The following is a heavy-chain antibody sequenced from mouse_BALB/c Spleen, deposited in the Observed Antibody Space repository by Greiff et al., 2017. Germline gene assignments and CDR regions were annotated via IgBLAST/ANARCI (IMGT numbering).Heavy chain of an antibody. Sequence: VQLQQSGPSLVKPSQTLSLTCSVTGDSITSGYWNWIRKFPGNKLEYMGYISYSGSTYYNPSLKSRISITRDTSKNQYYLQLNSVTTEDTATYYCARPGLRNWYFDVWGAGTTVTVSS. J-gene: IGHJ1*01. CDR1: GDSITSGY. V-gene: IGHV3-8*02. CDR2: ISYSGST. CDR3: ARPGLRNWYFDV. D-gene: IGHD2-4*01.